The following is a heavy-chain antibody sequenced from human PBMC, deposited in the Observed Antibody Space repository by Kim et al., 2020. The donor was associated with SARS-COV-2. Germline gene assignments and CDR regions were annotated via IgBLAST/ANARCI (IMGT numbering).Heavy chain of an antibody. Sequence: TRHSQKCQDRVTITRDTFASTVYMELSDLRSEDTAVYYCARRGSGYGVDVWGQGTTVTVSS. D-gene: IGHD6-19*01. J-gene: IGHJ6*02. V-gene: IGHV1-3*01. CDR2: T. CDR3: ARRGSGYGVDV.